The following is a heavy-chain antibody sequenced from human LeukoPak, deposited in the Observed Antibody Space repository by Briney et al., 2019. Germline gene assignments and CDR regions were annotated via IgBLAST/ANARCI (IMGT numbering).Heavy chain of an antibody. Sequence: PSETLSLTCTVSGGSISSYYWNWIRQPPGKGLEWIAYIHYNGYTNYNPSLKSRVTISVDTSKNQFSLKLSSVTAADTAVYYCARHLDYYGSGTYEYWGQGTLVTVSS. CDR2: IHYNGYT. V-gene: IGHV4-59*08. J-gene: IGHJ4*02. D-gene: IGHD3-10*01. CDR3: ARHLDYYGSGTYEY. CDR1: GGSISSYY.